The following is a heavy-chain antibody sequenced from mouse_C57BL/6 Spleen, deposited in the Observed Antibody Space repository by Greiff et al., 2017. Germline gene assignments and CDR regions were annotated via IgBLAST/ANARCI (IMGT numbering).Heavy chain of an antibody. J-gene: IGHJ1*03. V-gene: IGHV1-50*01. Sequence: QVQLQQPGAELVKPGASVKLSCKASGYTFTSYWMQWVKQRPGQGLEWIGEIDPSDSYANYNQKFKGKATLTVDTSSSTAYMQLSSLTSEDSAVYDCARSIYDGYYKYFDVWGTGTTVTVSS. CDR3: ARSIYDGYYKYFDV. D-gene: IGHD2-3*01. CDR2: IDPSDSYA. CDR1: GYTFTSYW.